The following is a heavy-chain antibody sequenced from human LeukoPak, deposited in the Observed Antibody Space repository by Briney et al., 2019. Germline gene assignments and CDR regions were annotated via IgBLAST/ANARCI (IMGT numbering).Heavy chain of an antibody. CDR2: IKQDGSQK. CDR1: RFTFSSYW. Sequence: PGGALILSCSASRFTFSSYWMSWVRQAPGKGLEWVANIKQDGSQKYYVDSVKGRFTISRDNAKNSLYLQMNSLRAEDTAVYYCARDYRRWFGELSLYDYWGQGTLVTVSS. D-gene: IGHD3-10*01. CDR3: ARDYRRWFGELSLYDY. J-gene: IGHJ4*02. V-gene: IGHV3-7*03.